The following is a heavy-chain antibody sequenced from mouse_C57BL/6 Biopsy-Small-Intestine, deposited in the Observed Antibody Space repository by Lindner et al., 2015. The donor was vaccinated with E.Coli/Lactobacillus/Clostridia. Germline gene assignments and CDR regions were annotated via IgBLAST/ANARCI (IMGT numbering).Heavy chain of an antibody. CDR2: IYPRSGNT. Sequence: VQLQESGAELARPGASVKLSCKASGYTFTSYGISWVKQRTGQGLEWIGEIYPRSGNTYYNEKFKGKATLTADKSSSTAYMQLSSLTFEDSAVYFCASPRQLGLWFAYWGQGTLVTVSA. V-gene: IGHV1-81*01. CDR1: GYTFTSYG. J-gene: IGHJ3*01. D-gene: IGHD3-2*01. CDR3: ASPRQLGLWFAY.